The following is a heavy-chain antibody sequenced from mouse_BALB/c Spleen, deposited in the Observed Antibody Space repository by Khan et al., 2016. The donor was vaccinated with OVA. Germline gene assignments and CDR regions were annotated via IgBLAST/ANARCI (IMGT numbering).Heavy chain of an antibody. V-gene: IGHV3-8*02. CDR2: MIYSGNT. Sequence: EVQLQESGPSLVKPSQTLSLTCSVTGDSITSGYCSWFRKFPGNKLEYMGYMIYSGNTYYNPSLKSRISITRHTSKNQYYLQVNSVTTEDTATYYCARSTYRYAFAYWGQGTLVTVSA. CDR3: ARSTYRYAFAY. D-gene: IGHD2-14*01. CDR1: GDSITSGY. J-gene: IGHJ3*01.